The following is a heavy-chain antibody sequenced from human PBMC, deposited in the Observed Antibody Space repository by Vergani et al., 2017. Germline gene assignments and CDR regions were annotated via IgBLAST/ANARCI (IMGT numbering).Heavy chain of an antibody. Sequence: QVQLVESRGGVVQPGRSLRLSCAASGFTFSSYGMHWVRQAPGKGLEWVAIIWYDGGNKYYADSVKGRFTISRDNSKNTLYLQMNSLRAEDTAVYYCARAQYSSSWTRTAPYYFDYWGQGTLVTVSS. CDR1: GFTFSSYG. V-gene: IGHV3-33*01. D-gene: IGHD6-13*01. CDR3: ARAQYSSSWTRTAPYYFDY. CDR2: IWYDGGNK. J-gene: IGHJ4*02.